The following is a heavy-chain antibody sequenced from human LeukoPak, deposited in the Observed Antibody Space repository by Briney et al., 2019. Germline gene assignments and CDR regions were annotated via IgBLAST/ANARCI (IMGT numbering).Heavy chain of an antibody. J-gene: IGHJ4*01. CDR2: IYTSGTT. V-gene: IGHV4-61*02. Sequence: SETLSLTCSVSGGSIRSGSYYWTWIRQPAGKGLELIGRIYTSGTTHYNPSLKGRVTVTVDTSKNQFSLKLTSVTAADTAVYYCARWFSSSTGDRFDSWGHGTLVTVSS. CDR3: ARWFSSSTGDRFDS. D-gene: IGHD6-19*01. CDR1: GGSIRSGSYY.